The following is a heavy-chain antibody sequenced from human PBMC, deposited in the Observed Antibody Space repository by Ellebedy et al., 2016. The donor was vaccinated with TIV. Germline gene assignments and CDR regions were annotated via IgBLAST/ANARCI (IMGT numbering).Heavy chain of an antibody. Sequence: AASVKVSCKASGYTFTGYYMHWVRQAPGQGLEWMGWINPNSGGTNYAQKFQGWVTMTRDTSIRTAYMELSRLRSDDTAVYYCARPWVEMATIGDAFDIWGQGTMVTVSS. CDR2: INPNSGGT. V-gene: IGHV1-2*04. D-gene: IGHD5-24*01. CDR1: GYTFTGYY. J-gene: IGHJ3*02. CDR3: ARPWVEMATIGDAFDI.